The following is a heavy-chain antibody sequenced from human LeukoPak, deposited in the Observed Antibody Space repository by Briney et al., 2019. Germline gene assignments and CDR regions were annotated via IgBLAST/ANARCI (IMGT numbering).Heavy chain of an antibody. CDR1: GYSFTSYW. Sequence: LGEALKISCKGSGYSFTSYWIGWVRQMPGKGLEWMGIIYPGDSDTRYSPSFQGQVTISADKSISTAYLQWSSLKASDTAMYYCARHQYSSSFYYYYYMDVWGKGTTVTVSS. J-gene: IGHJ6*03. D-gene: IGHD6-6*01. CDR2: IYPGDSDT. V-gene: IGHV5-51*01. CDR3: ARHQYSSSFYYYYYMDV.